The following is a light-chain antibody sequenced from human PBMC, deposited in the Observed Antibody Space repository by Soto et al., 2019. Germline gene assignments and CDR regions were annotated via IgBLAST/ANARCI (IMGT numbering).Light chain of an antibody. CDR1: QRVSSN. CDR2: GAS. V-gene: IGKV3-15*01. Sequence: EIVMTQSPATLSVSPGERATLSCRASQRVSSNLAWYQQKPGQAPRLLIYGASTRATGIPARFSGSGSGTEFTLTISSLQSEDFAVYYCQQYNNWRTFGGGTKVDIK. J-gene: IGKJ4*01. CDR3: QQYNNWRT.